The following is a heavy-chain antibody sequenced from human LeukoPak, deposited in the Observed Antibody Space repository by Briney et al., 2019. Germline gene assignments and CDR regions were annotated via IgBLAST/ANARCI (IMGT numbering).Heavy chain of an antibody. CDR2: ISYSGST. CDR1: GGSIRSFY. Sequence: PSETLSLTCTVSGGSIRSFYWSWIRQPPGKGLEWIAYISYSGSTNYNASLESRVTMSVDTSKNQFSLNLNSVTAADTAVYYCASHQGGSTNDNWGQGTLVTVSS. J-gene: IGHJ4*02. CDR3: ASHQGGSTNDN. V-gene: IGHV4-59*08. D-gene: IGHD5-12*01.